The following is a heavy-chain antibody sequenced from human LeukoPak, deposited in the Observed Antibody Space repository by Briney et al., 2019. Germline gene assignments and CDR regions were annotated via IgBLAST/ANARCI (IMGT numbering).Heavy chain of an antibody. D-gene: IGHD6-19*01. J-gene: IGHJ4*02. V-gene: IGHV3-7*01. Sequence: GGSLRLSCAASRFTLSNYWMSWVRQALGRGLEWVANIKHDGSETYYVDSLKGRFTISRDNAKNSLSLQMNSLRAEDTAVYYCARQRGSGCLDYWGQGTLVTVSS. CDR1: RFTLSNYW. CDR2: IKHDGSET. CDR3: ARQRGSGCLDY.